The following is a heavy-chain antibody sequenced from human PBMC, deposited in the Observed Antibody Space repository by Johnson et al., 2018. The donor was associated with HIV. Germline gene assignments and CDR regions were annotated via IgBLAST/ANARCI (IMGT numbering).Heavy chain of an antibody. CDR3: AKNLLLAYCGGDCYPPDFDI. D-gene: IGHD2-21*02. CDR1: GFTFSSYA. CDR2: ISGSGGST. J-gene: IGHJ3*02. V-gene: IGHV3-23*04. Sequence: VQLVESGGGLVQPGGSLTLSCAASGFTFSSYAMSWVRQAPGKGLEWVSAISGSGGSTYYADSVKGRFTISRDNSKNTLYLQMNSLRAEGTAVYYCAKNLLLAYCGGDCYPPDFDIWGQGTMVTV.